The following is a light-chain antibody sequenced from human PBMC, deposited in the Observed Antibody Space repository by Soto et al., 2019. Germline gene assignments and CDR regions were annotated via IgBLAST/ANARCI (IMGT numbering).Light chain of an antibody. CDR1: SSDVGDYNY. Sequence: QSALTQPRSVSGSPGQSVTISCTGTSSDVGDYNYVSWYQQHPGKAPKFIIYEVSKRPSGVPDRFSGSKSGNTASLTISGVQAEDEADYYCCSYAGTYTVLFGGGTKLTVL. V-gene: IGLV2-11*01. CDR2: EVS. J-gene: IGLJ2*01. CDR3: CSYAGTYTVL.